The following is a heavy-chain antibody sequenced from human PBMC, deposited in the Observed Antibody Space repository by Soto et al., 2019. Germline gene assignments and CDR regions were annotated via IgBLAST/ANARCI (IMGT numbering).Heavy chain of an antibody. CDR1: GFTFSDYY. D-gene: IGHD3-3*01. J-gene: IGHJ5*02. Sequence: PGGSLRLSCAASGFTFSDYYMSWIRQAPGKGLEWVSYISSSGSTIYYADSVKGRFTISRDNAKNSLYLQMNSLRAEDTAVYYCARAGSPYYDFWRGYPSDFDPWGQRTLVTFSS. V-gene: IGHV3-11*01. CDR2: ISSSGSTI. CDR3: ARAGSPYYDFWRGYPSDFDP.